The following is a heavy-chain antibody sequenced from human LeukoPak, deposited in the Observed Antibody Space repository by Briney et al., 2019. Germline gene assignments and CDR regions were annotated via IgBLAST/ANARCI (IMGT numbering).Heavy chain of an antibody. Sequence: PSETLSLTCTVSGDSISSGNYWGWIRQPPGKGLEWIGSIFHTGSTYFNLSLKSRVTISVDTSKNQFSLKLSSVTAADTAVYYCARAPGYCSGGSCYPAGYFQHWGQGTLVTVSS. CDR1: GDSISSGNY. CDR2: IFHTGST. D-gene: IGHD2-15*01. V-gene: IGHV4-38-2*02. CDR3: ARAPGYCSGGSCYPAGYFQH. J-gene: IGHJ1*01.